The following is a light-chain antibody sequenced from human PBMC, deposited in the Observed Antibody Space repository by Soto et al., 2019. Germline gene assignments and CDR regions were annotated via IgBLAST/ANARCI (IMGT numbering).Light chain of an antibody. Sequence: ENVLTQSPDTLSLSPGERGTLSCRASQIVRSDYFSWYQQKSGQAHRLVIDGASNRATGVPDRFSGSGSGTDFTLTISRLEPEDFALYYCQHFYGSSYTFGQGTKLEIK. V-gene: IGKV3-20*01. CDR2: GAS. CDR1: QIVRSDY. CDR3: QHFYGSSYT. J-gene: IGKJ2*01.